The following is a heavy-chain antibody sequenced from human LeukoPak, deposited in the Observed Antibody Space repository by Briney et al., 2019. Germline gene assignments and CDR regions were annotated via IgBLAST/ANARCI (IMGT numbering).Heavy chain of an antibody. Sequence: GGSLRLSCVASGFIFNNYWISWVRQAPGEGLEWVANIKQDGSDKYYVDSVKGRFTISRDNAKNSLYLQMNSLRAEDTAVYYCARQRRYCSGDNCYQRTFDYWGQGTLVTVSS. CDR3: ARQRRYCSGDNCYQRTFDY. CDR2: IKQDGSDK. V-gene: IGHV3-7*01. CDR1: GFIFNNYW. J-gene: IGHJ4*02. D-gene: IGHD2-15*01.